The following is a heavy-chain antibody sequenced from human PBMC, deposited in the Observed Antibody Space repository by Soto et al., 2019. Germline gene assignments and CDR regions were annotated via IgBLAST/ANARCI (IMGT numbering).Heavy chain of an antibody. CDR1: GGSISSSTFY. CDR3: ARLLELELISH. CDR2: IYNSGAT. J-gene: IGHJ4*02. D-gene: IGHD1-7*01. V-gene: IGHV4-39*01. Sequence: SETLSLTCTVSGGSISSSTFYWGWIRQPPGKGLEWIGSIYNSGATDYNPSLKSRVAISVDTSKNQFSLKLSSVIAADTAVYYCARLLELELISHWGQGTLVTAPQ.